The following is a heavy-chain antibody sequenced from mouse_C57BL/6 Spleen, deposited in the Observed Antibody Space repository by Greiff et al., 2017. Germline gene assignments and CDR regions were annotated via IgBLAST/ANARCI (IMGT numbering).Heavy chain of an antibody. Sequence: QVQLQQSGAELARPGASVKMSCKASGYTFTSYTMHWVKQRPGQGLEWIGYINPSSGYTKYNQKFKDKDTLTADQSSSTAYMQPSSLTSEDSAVYDCARSGDYDCDWFAYWGQGTMVTVSA. CDR2: INPSSGYT. D-gene: IGHD2-4*01. J-gene: IGHJ3*01. V-gene: IGHV1-4*01. CDR3: ARSGDYDCDWFAY. CDR1: GYTFTSYT.